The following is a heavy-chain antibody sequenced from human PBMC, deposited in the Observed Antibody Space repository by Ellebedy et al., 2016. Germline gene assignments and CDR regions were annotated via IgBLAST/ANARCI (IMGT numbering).Heavy chain of an antibody. D-gene: IGHD5-18*01. CDR2: INHSGST. J-gene: IGHJ6*03. V-gene: IGHV4-34*01. CDR1: GGSFSGYY. CDR3: AKAVDTAMAYYMDV. Sequence: SETLSLTXAVYGGSFSGYYWSWIRQPPGKGLEWIGEINHSGSTNYNPSLKSRVTISVDTSKNQFSLKLSSVTAADTAVYYCAKAVDTAMAYYMDVWGKGTTVTVSS.